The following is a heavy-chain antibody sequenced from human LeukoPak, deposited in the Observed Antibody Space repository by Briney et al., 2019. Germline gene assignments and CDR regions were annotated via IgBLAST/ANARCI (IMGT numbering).Heavy chain of an antibody. CDR3: ARDSSTSCWFDP. CDR1: GGSISSSSYY. CDR2: IYYSGST. D-gene: IGHD2-2*01. V-gene: IGHV4-39*01. Sequence: SSETLSLTCTVSGGSISSSSYYWGWIRQPPGKRLEWIGSIYYSGSTYYNPSLKSRVTISVDTSKNQFSLKLSSVTAADTAVYYCARDSSTSCWFDPWGQGTLVTVSS. J-gene: IGHJ5*02.